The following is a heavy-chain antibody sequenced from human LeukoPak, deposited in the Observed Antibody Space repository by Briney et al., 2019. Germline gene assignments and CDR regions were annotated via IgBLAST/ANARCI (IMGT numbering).Heavy chain of an antibody. V-gene: IGHV3-9*01. CDR3: AKDRRHTVSGGYFDL. J-gene: IGHJ2*01. D-gene: IGHD3-10*01. CDR1: GFTFDDYA. CDR2: FSWNSGHI. Sequence: QSGGSLRLSCAASGFTFDDYAMHWVRQAPGKGLEWVSGFSWNSGHIGYADSVKGRFPISRDNAKNSLYLQMNSLRAGDTALYYCAKDRRHTVSGGYFDLWGRGTLVIVSS.